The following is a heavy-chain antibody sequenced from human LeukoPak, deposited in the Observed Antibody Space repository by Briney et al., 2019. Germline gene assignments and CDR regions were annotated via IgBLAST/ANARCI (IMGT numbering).Heavy chain of an antibody. CDR1: GGSISSYY. Sequence: SETPSLTCTVSGGSISSYYWSWIRQPPGKGLEWIGYIYYSGSTNYNPSLKSRVTISVDTSKNQFSLKLSSVTAADTAVYYCARVGSSGWYNYLDYWGQGTLVTVSS. V-gene: IGHV4-59*01. CDR3: ARVGSSGWYNYLDY. CDR2: IYYSGST. J-gene: IGHJ4*02. D-gene: IGHD6-19*01.